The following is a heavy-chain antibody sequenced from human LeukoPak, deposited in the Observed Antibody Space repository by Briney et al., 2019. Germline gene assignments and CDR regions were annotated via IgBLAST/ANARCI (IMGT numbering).Heavy chain of an antibody. CDR1: GFTFSSYA. CDR3: ARGGPHSSSADY. CDR2: ISYDGSNK. J-gene: IGHJ4*02. Sequence: GGSLRLSCAASGFTFSSYAMHWVRQAPGKGLEGVAVISYDGSNKYYADSVKRRFTISRDNSKNTLYLQMNSLRAEDTAVYYCARGGPHSSSADYWGQGTLVTVSS. V-gene: IGHV3-30-3*01. D-gene: IGHD6-6*01.